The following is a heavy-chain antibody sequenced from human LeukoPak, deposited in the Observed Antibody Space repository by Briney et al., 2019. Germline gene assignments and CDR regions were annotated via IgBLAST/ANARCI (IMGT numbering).Heavy chain of an antibody. Sequence: SETLSLTCTVSGGSISSYYWSWIRQPPGKGLEWIGYIYYSGSTSYNPSLKSRVTISVDTSKNQFSLKLSSVTAADTAVYYCASLNQDGYKLDYWGRGTLVTVSS. D-gene: IGHD5-24*01. J-gene: IGHJ4*02. CDR2: IYYSGST. V-gene: IGHV4-59*08. CDR1: GGSISSYY. CDR3: ASLNQDGYKLDY.